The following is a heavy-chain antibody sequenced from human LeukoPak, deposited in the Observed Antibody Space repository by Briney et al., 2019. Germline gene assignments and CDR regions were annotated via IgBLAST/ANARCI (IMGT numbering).Heavy chain of an antibody. CDR2: ISSSGNTI. CDR3: AELGITMIGGV. CDR1: GLTFSSHE. V-gene: IGHV3-48*03. Sequence: GGSLRLSCAVSGLTFSSHEMNWVRQAPGKGLEWVSYISSSGNTIYYADSVKGRFTISRGNAKNSLYLQMNSLRAEDTAVYYCAELGITMIGGVWGKGTTVTISS. D-gene: IGHD3-10*02. J-gene: IGHJ6*04.